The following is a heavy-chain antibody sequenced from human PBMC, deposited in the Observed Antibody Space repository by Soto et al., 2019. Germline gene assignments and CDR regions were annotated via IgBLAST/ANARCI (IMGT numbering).Heavy chain of an antibody. CDR2: IIPVFDTP. D-gene: IGHD3-16*01. CDR1: VGLFSSYA. Sequence: SVKVSCKDSVGLFSSYAISWVRQAPGQGLEWMGGIIPVFDTPYYAQKFQGRVTITADESTNTAYLELSSLRSDDTAMYYCARGDSPYVWFNESWGQGTRVTVSS. CDR3: ARGDSPYVWFNES. J-gene: IGHJ5*02. V-gene: IGHV1-69*13.